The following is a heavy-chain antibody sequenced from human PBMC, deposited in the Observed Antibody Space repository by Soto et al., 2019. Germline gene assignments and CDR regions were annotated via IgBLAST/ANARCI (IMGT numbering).Heavy chain of an antibody. Sequence: GGSLRLSCAASGFTFSDYAMHWIRQAPGKGLEWVAVVSHDGRNTHYADSVKGRFTISRDSSKNTVSLEMTSLRAEDTAVYYCEKGGRQWLFTSDFNYWGQGALVTVS. CDR3: EKGGRQWLFTSDFNY. CDR2: VSHDGRNT. J-gene: IGHJ4*02. V-gene: IGHV3-30*18. D-gene: IGHD6-19*01. CDR1: GFTFSDYA.